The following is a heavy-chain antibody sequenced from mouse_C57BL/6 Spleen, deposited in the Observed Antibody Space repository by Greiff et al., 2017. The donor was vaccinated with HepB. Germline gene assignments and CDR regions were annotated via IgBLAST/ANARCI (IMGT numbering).Heavy chain of an antibody. V-gene: IGHV1-42*01. CDR2: INPSTGGT. CDR3: ARTDYDYDGFAY. CDR1: GYSFTGYY. J-gene: IGHJ3*01. Sequence: VQLKESGPELVKPGASVKISCEASGYSFTGYYMNWVKQSPEKSLEWIGEINPSTGGTTYNQKFKAKATLTVDKSSSTAYMQLKSLTSEDSAVYYCARTDYDYDGFAYWGQGTLVTVSA. D-gene: IGHD2-4*01.